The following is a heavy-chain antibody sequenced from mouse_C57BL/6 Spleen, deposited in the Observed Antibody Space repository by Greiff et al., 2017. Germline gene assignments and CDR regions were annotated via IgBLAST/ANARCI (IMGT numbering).Heavy chain of an antibody. CDR2: ISSGGSYT. Sequence: EVQLVEPGGDLVKPGGSLKLSCAASGFTFSSYGMSWVRQTPDKRLEWVATISSGGSYTYYPDSVKGRFTISRDNAKNTLYLQMSSLKSEDTSMYYCARHDSSGYFDYWGQGTTLTVSS. J-gene: IGHJ2*01. CDR3: ARHDSSGYFDY. CDR1: GFTFSSYG. D-gene: IGHD3-2*02. V-gene: IGHV5-6*01.